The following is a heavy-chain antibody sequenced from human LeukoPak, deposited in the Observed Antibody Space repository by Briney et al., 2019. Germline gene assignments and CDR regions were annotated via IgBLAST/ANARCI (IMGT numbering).Heavy chain of an antibody. V-gene: IGHV4-4*07. D-gene: IGHD2-2*01. CDR2: IYTSGST. CDR3: ARAPEVPAQRNWFDP. J-gene: IGHJ5*02. Sequence: SETLSLTCTVSGGSISSYYWSWIRQPAGKGLEWIGRIYTSGSTNYNPSLKSRVTMSVDTSKNQFSLKLSSVTAADTAVYYCARAPEVPAQRNWFDPWGQGTLVTVSS. CDR1: GGSISSYY.